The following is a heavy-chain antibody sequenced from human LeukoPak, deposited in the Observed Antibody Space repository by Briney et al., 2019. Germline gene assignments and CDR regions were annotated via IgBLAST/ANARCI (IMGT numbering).Heavy chain of an antibody. J-gene: IGHJ3*02. CDR1: SGSISSYY. Sequence: SETLSLTCTVSSGSISSYYWSWIRQPPGKGLEWIGYIYYSGSTNYNPSLKSRVTISVDTSKNQFSLKLSSVTAADTAVYYCARPRVTGTATVSFDIWGQGAMVTVSS. CDR2: IYYSGST. D-gene: IGHD1-7*01. CDR3: ARPRVTGTATVSFDI. V-gene: IGHV4-59*08.